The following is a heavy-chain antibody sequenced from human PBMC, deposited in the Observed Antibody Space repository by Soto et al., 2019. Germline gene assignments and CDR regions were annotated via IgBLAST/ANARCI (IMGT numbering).Heavy chain of an antibody. J-gene: IGHJ6*02. V-gene: IGHV3-15*01. CDR3: TTGPYDFWSGYQMGYGMDV. CDR2: IKSKTDGGTT. Sequence: LRLSCAASGFTFSNAWMSWVRQAPGKGLEWVGRIKSKTDGGTTDYAAPVKGRFTISRDDSKNTLYLQMNSLKTEDTAVYYCTTGPYDFWSGYQMGYGMDVWGQGTTVTVSS. CDR1: GFTFSNAW. D-gene: IGHD3-3*01.